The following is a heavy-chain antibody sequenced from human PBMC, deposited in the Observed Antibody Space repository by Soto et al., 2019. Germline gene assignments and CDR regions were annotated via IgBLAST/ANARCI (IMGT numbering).Heavy chain of an antibody. Sequence: QVQLVDSGGNLVKPGGSLRLSCAASGLTFSDYFMSWVRQTPGRGLEWISYISTSGHTIYADSVKGRFTISRDNAKNSLYLQMNSLRAEDTAVYYCGRLGGYCGDNNCYWGYFDYWGRGTLVTVSS. CDR1: GLTFSDYF. CDR2: ISTSGHTI. D-gene: IGHD2-15*01. CDR3: GRLGGYCGDNNCYWGYFDY. V-gene: IGHV3-11*01. J-gene: IGHJ4*02.